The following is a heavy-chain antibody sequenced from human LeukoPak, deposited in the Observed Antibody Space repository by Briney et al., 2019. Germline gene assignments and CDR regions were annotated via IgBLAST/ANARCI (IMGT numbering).Heavy chain of an antibody. CDR3: ARDRGRDYDYGDYDI. D-gene: IGHD4-17*01. Sequence: PGGSLRLSCAASGFTFSSYWMSWVRQAPGKGLEWVANIKQDGSEKYYVDSVKGRFTISRDNAKNSLYLQMNSLRAEDTAVYYCARDRGRDYDYGDYDIWGQGTMVTVSS. CDR2: IKQDGSEK. V-gene: IGHV3-7*01. CDR1: GFTFSSYW. J-gene: IGHJ3*02.